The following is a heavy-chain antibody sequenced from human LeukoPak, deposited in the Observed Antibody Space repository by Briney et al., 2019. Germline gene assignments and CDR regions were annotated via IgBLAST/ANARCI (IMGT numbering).Heavy chain of an antibody. CDR2: IWYDGSNK. CDR1: GFTFSSYG. D-gene: IGHD6-6*01. V-gene: IGHV3-33*06. Sequence: GRSLRLSCAASGFTFSSYGMHWVRQAPGKGLEWVAVIWYDGSNKYYADSVKGRFTISRDNSKNTLYLQMNSLRAEDTAVYYCAKGPYSSSSEWFDPWGQGTLVTVSS. J-gene: IGHJ5*02. CDR3: AKGPYSSSSEWFDP.